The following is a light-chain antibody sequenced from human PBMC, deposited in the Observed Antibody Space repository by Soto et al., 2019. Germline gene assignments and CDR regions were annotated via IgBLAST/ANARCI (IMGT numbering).Light chain of an antibody. Sequence: DIQMTQSPSSLSASVGDRVTLTCRASQSISSYLNWYQQKPGKAPKLLIYAASTLQSGVPSRFSGSASGTDFTLTISRLQPEDFATYYCQQSYSTPRTFGQGTKVDIK. CDR2: AAS. J-gene: IGKJ1*01. CDR3: QQSYSTPRT. V-gene: IGKV1-39*01. CDR1: QSISSY.